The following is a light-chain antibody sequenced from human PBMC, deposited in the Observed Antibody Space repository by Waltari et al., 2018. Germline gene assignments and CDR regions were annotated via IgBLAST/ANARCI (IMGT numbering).Light chain of an antibody. CDR1: QDINKY. V-gene: IGKV1-33*01. CDR3: QQHDGVRS. J-gene: IGKJ4*01. CDR2: DTS. Sequence: DIQMTQSPSSLSASVGDTVTITCRASQDINKYINWYQQKPGQAPKLLIYDTSDLEVGVASRISGSGVGTDFTLTIRGLQLEDIATYYCQQHDGVRSFGGGTKVEL.